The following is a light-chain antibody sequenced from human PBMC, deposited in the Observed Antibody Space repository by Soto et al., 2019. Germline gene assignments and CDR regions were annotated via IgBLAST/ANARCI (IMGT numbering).Light chain of an antibody. CDR3: QQYSTYSRA. J-gene: IGKJ1*01. CDR1: QNINNL. Sequence: DIPMTQSPSTLSASVGDRVTITCRASQNINNLLAWYQQKPGKAPNLLIYKASSLESGVPSRFSGSGYGTEFNLTISSLQPEVFATFYCQQYSTYSRAFGQGTKGEVK. V-gene: IGKV1-5*03. CDR2: KAS.